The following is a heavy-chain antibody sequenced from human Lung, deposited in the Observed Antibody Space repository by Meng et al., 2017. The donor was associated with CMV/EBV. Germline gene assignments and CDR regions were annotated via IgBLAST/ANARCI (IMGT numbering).Heavy chain of an antibody. V-gene: IGHV1-2*02. Sequence: ASXXVSCKASGYTFTGYYMHWGRQAPGQGLEWMGWINPNSGGTNYAQKFQGRFTMTTDTSIRTIYMELNRLTSDDTAKFYCARDVGTGATGYWGQGTLVTVSS. CDR1: GYTFTGYY. D-gene: IGHD1-1*01. J-gene: IGHJ4*02. CDR3: ARDVGTGATGY. CDR2: INPNSGGT.